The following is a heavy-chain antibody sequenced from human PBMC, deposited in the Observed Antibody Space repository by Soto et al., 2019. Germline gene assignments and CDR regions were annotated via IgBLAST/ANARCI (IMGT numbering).Heavy chain of an antibody. CDR1: GYTLTELS. J-gene: IGHJ4*02. Sequence: GASVKVSCKVSGYTLTELSMHWVRQAPGKGLEWMGGFDPEDGETIYAQKFQGRVTMTEDTSTDTAYMELSSLRSEDTAVYYCATVPRENPPYSPAFDYWGQGTQVTVSS. CDR3: ATVPRENPPYSPAFDY. V-gene: IGHV1-24*01. D-gene: IGHD2-21*01. CDR2: FDPEDGET.